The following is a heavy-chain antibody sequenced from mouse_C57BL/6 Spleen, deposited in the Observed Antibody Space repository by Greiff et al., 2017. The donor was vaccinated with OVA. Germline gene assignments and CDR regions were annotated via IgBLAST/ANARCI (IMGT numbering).Heavy chain of an antibody. D-gene: IGHD2-4*01. CDR3: ARRITYYAMDY. CDR1: GFTFSSYA. J-gene: IGHJ4*01. Sequence: DVKLVESGGGLVKPGGSLKLSCAASGFTFSSYAMSWVRQTPEKRLEWVATISDGGSYTYYPDNVKGRFTISRDNAKNNLYLQMSHLKSEDTAMYYCARRITYYAMDYWGQGTSVTVSS. CDR2: ISDGGSYT. V-gene: IGHV5-4*03.